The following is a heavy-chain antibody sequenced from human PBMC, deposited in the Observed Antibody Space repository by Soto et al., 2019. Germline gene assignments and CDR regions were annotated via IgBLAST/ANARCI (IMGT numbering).Heavy chain of an antibody. J-gene: IGHJ6*02. V-gene: IGHV1-69*13. D-gene: IGHD6-6*01. CDR1: GGTFSSYA. CDR3: ARDPLFVYSSSSGFGYYGMDV. CDR2: IIPIFGTA. Sequence: ASVKVSCKASGGTFSSYAISWVRQAPGQGLEWMGGIIPIFGTANYAQKFQGRVTITADESTSTAYMELSSLRSEDTAVYYCARDPLFVYSSSSGFGYYGMDVWGQGTTVTVSS.